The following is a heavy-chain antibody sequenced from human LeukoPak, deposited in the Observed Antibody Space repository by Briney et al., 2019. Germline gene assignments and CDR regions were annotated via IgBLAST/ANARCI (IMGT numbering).Heavy chain of an antibody. D-gene: IGHD6-13*01. CDR3: ARDRAAADLDY. Sequence: GRSLRLSCAASGFTFSSYGMHWVRQAPGKGLEWVAVIWYDGSNKFYADSVKGRFTISRDNSKNTLYLQMNGLRAEDTAVYYCARDRAAADLDYWGQGTLVTVSS. V-gene: IGHV3-33*01. CDR2: IWYDGSNK. CDR1: GFTFSSYG. J-gene: IGHJ4*02.